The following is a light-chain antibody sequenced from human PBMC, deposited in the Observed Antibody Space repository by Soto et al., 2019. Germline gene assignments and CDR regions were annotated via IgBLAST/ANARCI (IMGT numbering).Light chain of an antibody. Sequence: EIQMTQSPSALSASVGDRVTITCRTSQRISRWLAWYQQKPGRAPRLLIYDASYLERGVPSRFSGSGSGTDFTLTISDLQPDDLGTYYCQQYNNFWTFGPGTKVDIK. CDR1: QRISRW. V-gene: IGKV1-5*01. CDR3: QQYNNFWT. CDR2: DAS. J-gene: IGKJ1*01.